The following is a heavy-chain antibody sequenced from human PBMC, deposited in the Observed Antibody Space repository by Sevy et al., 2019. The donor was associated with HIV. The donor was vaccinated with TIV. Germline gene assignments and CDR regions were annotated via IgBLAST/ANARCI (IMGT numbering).Heavy chain of an antibody. CDR2: ISGSGNAI. D-gene: IGHD3-22*01. V-gene: IGHV3-48*02. CDR3: ARVPPYYDSNVSDF. CDR1: GFTFGSHS. Sequence: GGSLRLSCPASGFTFGSHSMNWVRQTPGKGLEWISYISGSGNAIYYADSVKGRFTISRDNAKNSLYLQLKSLRDEDTAIYYCARVPPYYDSNVSDFWGQGSLVTVSS. J-gene: IGHJ4*02.